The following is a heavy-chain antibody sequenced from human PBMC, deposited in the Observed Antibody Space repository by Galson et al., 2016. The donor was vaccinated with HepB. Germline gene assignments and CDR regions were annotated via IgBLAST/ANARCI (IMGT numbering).Heavy chain of an antibody. CDR2: TYYNSEWHN. CDR1: GDSVSSNSAA. V-gene: IGHV6-1*01. J-gene: IGHJ6*02. Sequence: CAISGDSVSSNSAAWSWIRQSPSRGLEWLGRTYYNSEWHNDCAPSVKSRISINPDTSKNQFSLQLNSVTPEDTAVYYCARGWVQNGMDVWGRGTAVTVSS. D-gene: IGHD1-1*01. CDR3: ARGWVQNGMDV.